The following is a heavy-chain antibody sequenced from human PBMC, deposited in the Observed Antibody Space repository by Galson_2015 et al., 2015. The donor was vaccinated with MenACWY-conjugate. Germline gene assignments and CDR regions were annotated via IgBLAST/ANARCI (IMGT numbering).Heavy chain of an antibody. CDR2: LYYSGST. CDR1: GASIKDTNYF. Sequence: SETLSLTCSVSGASIKDTNYFWGWIRQPPGKGLEWIGSLYYSGSTSDNPSLKGRVTISVNTSKNQCSLKLSSVTAADTAVYYCARSLGTVTPTLLGYWGQGTLVTVSS. CDR3: ARSLGTVTPTLLGY. D-gene: IGHD4-11*01. V-gene: IGHV4-39*07. J-gene: IGHJ4*02.